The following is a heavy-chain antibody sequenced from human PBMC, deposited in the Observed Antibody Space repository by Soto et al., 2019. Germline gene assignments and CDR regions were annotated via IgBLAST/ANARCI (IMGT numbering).Heavy chain of an antibody. CDR3: AKLLQYSSSWYPGGYFDY. J-gene: IGHJ4*02. CDR1: GFTFSSYG. Sequence: PGGSLRLSCAASGFTFSSYGMHWVRQAPGKGLEWVAVISYDGSNKYYADSVKGRFTISRDNSKNTLYLQMNSLRAEDTAVYYCAKLLQYSSSWYPGGYFDYWGQGTLVTVSS. D-gene: IGHD6-13*01. CDR2: ISYDGSNK. V-gene: IGHV3-30*18.